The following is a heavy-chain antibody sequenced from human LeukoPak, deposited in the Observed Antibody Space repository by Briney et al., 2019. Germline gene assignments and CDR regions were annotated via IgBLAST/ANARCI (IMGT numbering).Heavy chain of an antibody. V-gene: IGHV4-4*02. CDR1: GGSITSSNW. CDR3: ARESGSYVPAYYYYMDV. D-gene: IGHD1-26*01. CDR2: IYYSGST. J-gene: IGHJ6*03. Sequence: SETLSLTCAVSGGSITSSNWWTWVRQPPGKGLEWIGEIYYSGSTNYNPSLKSRVTISMDKSKNQFSLELTSVTAADTAMYYCARESGSYVPAYYYYMDVWGKGTTVTVSS.